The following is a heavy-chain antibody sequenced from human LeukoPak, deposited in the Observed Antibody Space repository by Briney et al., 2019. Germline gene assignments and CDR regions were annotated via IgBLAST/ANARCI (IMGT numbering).Heavy chain of an antibody. CDR1: GYSFDEYA. CDR3: AKDRYCTSSSCPIDY. V-gene: IGHV3-9*01. CDR2: INWKSDKI. Sequence: GGSLRLSCAGSGYSFDEYAMHWVRQAPGKGLEWVSGINWKSDKIGYADSVKGRFTISRDNSKNSLYLQMNCLRVEDTALYYCAKDRYCTSSSCPIDYWGQGTMVTVSS. D-gene: IGHD2-2*01. J-gene: IGHJ4*02.